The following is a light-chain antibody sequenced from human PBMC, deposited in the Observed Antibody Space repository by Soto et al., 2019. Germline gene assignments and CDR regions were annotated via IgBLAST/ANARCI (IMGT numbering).Light chain of an antibody. J-gene: IGLJ3*02. CDR1: TSNIGSNH. V-gene: IGLV1-47*02. CDR3: ATWLDGLWV. Sequence: QLVLTQPPSVSGTPGQRVTISCSGSTSNIGSNHVNWYQQLPGTAPKLLIYSTYRRPSGVPDRFSASKSGTSASLAISGLLSEDEADFYCATWLDGLWVFGGGTKVTVL. CDR2: STY.